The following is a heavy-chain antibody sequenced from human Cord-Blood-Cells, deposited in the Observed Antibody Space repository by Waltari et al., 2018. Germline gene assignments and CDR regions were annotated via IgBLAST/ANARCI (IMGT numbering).Heavy chain of an antibody. J-gene: IGHJ4*02. CDR2: IYYRGST. CDR3: ARRDIVGATDY. Sequence: QLQLQESGPGLVKPSETLSLTCTVSGGYIGSSSYSWGWIRLPPGKGLEWIGSIYYRGSTYYNPSLKSRVTISVDTSKNQFSLKLSSVTAADTAVYYCARRDIVGATDYWGQGTLVTVSS. CDR1: GGYIGSSSYS. D-gene: IGHD1-26*01. V-gene: IGHV4-39*01.